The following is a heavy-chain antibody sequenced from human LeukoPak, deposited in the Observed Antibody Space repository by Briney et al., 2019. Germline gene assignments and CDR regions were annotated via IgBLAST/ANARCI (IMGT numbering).Heavy chain of an antibody. CDR3: ARDPQDDFWSGRGFDP. Sequence: PGGSLRLPCAASGFTFSSYWMHWVRQAPGKGLVWVSRINSDGSSTSYADSVKGRFTVSRDNAKNTLYLQMNSLRAEDTAVYYCARDPQDDFWSGRGFDPWGQGTLVTVSS. V-gene: IGHV3-74*01. D-gene: IGHD3-3*01. CDR2: INSDGSST. J-gene: IGHJ5*02. CDR1: GFTFSSYW.